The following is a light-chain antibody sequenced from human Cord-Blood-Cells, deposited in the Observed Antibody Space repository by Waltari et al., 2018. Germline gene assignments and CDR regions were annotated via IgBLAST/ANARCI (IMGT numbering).Light chain of an antibody. CDR1: QSISSW. J-gene: IGKJ1*01. CDR2: KAS. V-gene: IGKV1-5*03. Sequence: DIQMTQSPSTLSASVGERVTITCRASQSISSWLAWYQQKPGKAPKLLIYKASSLESGVPSRFSGSGSWTEFTLTISSLQPDDFATYYCQQYNSYPWTFGQGP. CDR3: QQYNSYPWT.